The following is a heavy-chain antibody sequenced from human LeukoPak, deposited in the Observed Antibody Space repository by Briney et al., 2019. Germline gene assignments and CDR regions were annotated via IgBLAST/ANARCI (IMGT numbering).Heavy chain of an antibody. D-gene: IGHD1-26*01. CDR3: ARDSPRSGSYSGGESS. CDR1: GGTFSSYA. Sequence: ASVKVSCKASGGTFSSYAISWVRQAPGQGLEWMGGIIPIFGTANYAQKFQGRDTITADESTSTAYMELSSLRFEDKAVYYCARDSPRSGSYSGGESSWGQGTLVTVSS. V-gene: IGHV1-69*13. CDR2: IIPIFGTA. J-gene: IGHJ4*02.